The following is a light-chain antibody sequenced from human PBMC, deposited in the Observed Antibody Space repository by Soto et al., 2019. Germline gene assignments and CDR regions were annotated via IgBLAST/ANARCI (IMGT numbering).Light chain of an antibody. V-gene: IGKV1-27*01. CDR1: QGIGNY. Sequence: DIQMTQSPSSLSASVGDRVTITCRASQGIGNYLAWYQQKPGTVPKLLIYAASGLQSGVPSRFSGSGSGTDFTLTISSLQPEDVAIYYCLRYNTAPRTFGQGTKVEIK. J-gene: IGKJ1*01. CDR3: LRYNTAPRT. CDR2: AAS.